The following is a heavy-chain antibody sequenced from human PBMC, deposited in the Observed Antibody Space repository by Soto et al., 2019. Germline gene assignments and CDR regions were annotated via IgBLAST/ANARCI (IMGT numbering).Heavy chain of an antibody. CDR2: IKSKRDGGTT. V-gene: IGHV3-15*01. Sequence: GGSPGLAWAVWGVGRGNDWMTWVRHAPGKGLEWVGRIKSKRDGGTTDYAAPVKGRFTISRDDSKNTLYLQMNSLKIEVTAAYSSTTTSQPLLYFDPWC. J-gene: IGHJ5*02. CDR3: TTTSQPLLYFDP. CDR1: GVGRGNDW. D-gene: IGHD2-15*01.